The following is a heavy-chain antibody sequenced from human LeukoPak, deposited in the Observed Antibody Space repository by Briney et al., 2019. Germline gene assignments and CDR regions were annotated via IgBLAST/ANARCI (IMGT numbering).Heavy chain of an antibody. D-gene: IGHD4-17*01. CDR1: GYTFTGYY. CDR3: ARTTPPYYYYGMDV. Sequence: ASVKVSCKASGYTFTGYYMHWVRQAPGQGLEWMGWINAGNGNTKYSQKFQGRVTITRDTSASTAYMELSSLRSEDTAVYYCARTTPPYYYYGMDVWGQGTTVTVSS. V-gene: IGHV1-3*01. CDR2: INAGNGNT. J-gene: IGHJ6*02.